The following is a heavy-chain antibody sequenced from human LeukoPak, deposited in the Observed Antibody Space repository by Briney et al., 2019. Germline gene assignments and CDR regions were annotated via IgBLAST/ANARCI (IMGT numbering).Heavy chain of an antibody. CDR2: ISGSGGST. Sequence: GGSLRLSCAASGFTFSSYAMSWVRQAPGKGLEWVSAISGSGGSTYYADSVKGRFTISRDNSKNTLYLQMNSLRDEDSAVYYCARGIAYFDYWGQGTLVTVSS. D-gene: IGHD2-15*01. V-gene: IGHV3-23*01. CDR1: GFTFSSYA. CDR3: ARGIAYFDY. J-gene: IGHJ4*02.